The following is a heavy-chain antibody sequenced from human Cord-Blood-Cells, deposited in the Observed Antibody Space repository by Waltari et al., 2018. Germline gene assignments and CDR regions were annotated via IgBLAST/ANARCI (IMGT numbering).Heavy chain of an antibody. CDR3: ASPSGAAAGMFDP. CDR2: IYYSGST. D-gene: IGHD6-13*01. J-gene: IGHJ5*02. Sequence: QLQLQESGPGLVKPSETLSLTCTVSGGSISSSSYYWGWIRQPPGKGLEWIGSIYYSGSTYYNPSLKSRVTISVDTSKNQFSLKLSSVTAADTAVYYCASPSGAAAGMFDPWGQGTLVTVSS. V-gene: IGHV4-39*01. CDR1: GGSISSSSYY.